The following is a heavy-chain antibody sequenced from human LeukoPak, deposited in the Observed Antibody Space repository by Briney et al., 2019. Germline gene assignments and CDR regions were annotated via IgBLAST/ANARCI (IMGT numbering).Heavy chain of an antibody. CDR1: GGSFSGYY. Sequence: PSETLSLTCAVYGGSFSGYYWSWIRQPPGRGVEWVGEINLSGSTNIRPSLNSRVTTAVDTSKIQFSRKLSSVTAEDKAVYYCARGAYDDSSGYDYPRYYYYYMDVWGKGTTVTVSS. CDR3: ARGAYDDSSGYDYPRYYYYYMDV. D-gene: IGHD3-22*01. CDR2: INLSGST. J-gene: IGHJ6*03. V-gene: IGHV4-34*01.